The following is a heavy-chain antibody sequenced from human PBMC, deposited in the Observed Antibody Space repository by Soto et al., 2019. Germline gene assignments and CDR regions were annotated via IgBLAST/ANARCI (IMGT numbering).Heavy chain of an antibody. CDR3: ARQWRGSLDY. CDR1: GGSSSSYY. V-gene: IGHV4-59*08. D-gene: IGHD3-10*01. J-gene: IGHJ4*02. Sequence: PSETLSLTCTVSGGSSSSYYWSWIRQPPGKGLEWIGYIYYSGITNYNPSLKSRVTISVDTSKNQFSLKLSSVTAADTAVYYWARQWRGSLDYWGQGTLVTVSS. CDR2: IYYSGIT.